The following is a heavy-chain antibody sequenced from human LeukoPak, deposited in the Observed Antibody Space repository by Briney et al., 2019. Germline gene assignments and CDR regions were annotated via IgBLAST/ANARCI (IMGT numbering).Heavy chain of an antibody. V-gene: IGHV4-4*02. CDR1: GGSISSSNW. Sequence: SGTLSLTCAVSGGSISSSNWWSWVRQPPGKGLEWLGEIYHSGSTNYNPSLKSRVTISLDKSKNQFSLKLYSVTAADTAVYYCARASHDYGDYSHFDYWGQGTLVTVSS. CDR2: IYHSGST. CDR3: ARASHDYGDYSHFDY. D-gene: IGHD4-17*01. J-gene: IGHJ4*02.